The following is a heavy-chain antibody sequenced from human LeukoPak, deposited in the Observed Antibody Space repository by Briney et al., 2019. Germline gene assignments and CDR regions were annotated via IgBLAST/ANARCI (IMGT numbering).Heavy chain of an antibody. CDR2: IYYSGST. D-gene: IGHD4-17*01. CDR3: AAYGDYSGWFDP. CDR1: GGSFSGYY. Sequence: SETLSLTCAVYGGSFSGYYWSWIRQPPGKGLEWIGYIYYSGSTNYNPSLKSRVTISVDTSKNQFSLKLSSVTAADTAVYYCAAYGDYSGWFDPWGQGTLVTVSS. J-gene: IGHJ5*02. V-gene: IGHV4-59*01.